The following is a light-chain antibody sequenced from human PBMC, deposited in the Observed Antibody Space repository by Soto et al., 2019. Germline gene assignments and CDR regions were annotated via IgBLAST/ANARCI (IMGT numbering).Light chain of an antibody. J-gene: IGLJ1*01. CDR1: SSNIGNYY. Sequence: VLTHAPSGSGAPRQRVTMSKKGGSSNIGNYYVSWHQQLPGTAPKLLIYENDKRPSGIPDRFSGSKSGTSATLGITGLQTGDEADYYCGTWDSSLSIFVFGTGTKVTVL. CDR2: END. CDR3: GTWDSSLSIFV. V-gene: IGLV1-51*02.